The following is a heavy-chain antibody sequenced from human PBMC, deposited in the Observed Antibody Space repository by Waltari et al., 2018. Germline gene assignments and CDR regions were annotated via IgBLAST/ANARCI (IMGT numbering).Heavy chain of an antibody. Sequence: EVQLVESGGGLVQPGGSLRLSCAAAGFTFSDHYLDWVRRAPGKWLHGVGRTRNKANSYTTEYAASVKGRFTISRDDSKNSLYLQMNSLKTEDTAVYYCARASGSSSWYDYYYYYMDVWGKGTTVTVSS. V-gene: IGHV3-72*01. J-gene: IGHJ6*03. CDR2: TRNKANSYTT. CDR3: ARASGSSSWYDYYYYYMDV. CDR1: GFTFSDHY. D-gene: IGHD6-13*01.